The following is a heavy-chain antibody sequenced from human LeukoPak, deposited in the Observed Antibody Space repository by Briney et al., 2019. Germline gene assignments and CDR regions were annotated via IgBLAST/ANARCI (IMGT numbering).Heavy chain of an antibody. CDR3: ARASRDYVWGSYRYDFDY. D-gene: IGHD3-16*02. Sequence: PGGSLRLSCAASGFTFSSYSMNWVRQAPGKGLEWVSSISSSSSYIYYADSVKGRFTISRDNAKNSLYLQMNSLRAEDTAVYYCARASRDYVWGSYRYDFDYWGQGTLVTVSS. CDR2: ISSSSSYI. V-gene: IGHV3-21*01. CDR1: GFTFSSYS. J-gene: IGHJ4*02.